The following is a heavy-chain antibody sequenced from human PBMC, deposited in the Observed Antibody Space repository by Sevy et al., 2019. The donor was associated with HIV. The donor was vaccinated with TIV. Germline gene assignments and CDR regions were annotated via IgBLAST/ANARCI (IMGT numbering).Heavy chain of an antibody. J-gene: IGHJ3*02. Sequence: GGSLRLSCAASGFTFSSYAMHWVRQAPGKGLEWVAVISYDGSNKYYADSVKGRFTISRDNSKNTLYLQMNSLRAEDTAVYYCARDRVAAAADDAFDIWGQGTMFTVSS. CDR3: ARDRVAAAADDAFDI. CDR1: GFTFSSYA. CDR2: ISYDGSNK. V-gene: IGHV3-30-3*01. D-gene: IGHD6-25*01.